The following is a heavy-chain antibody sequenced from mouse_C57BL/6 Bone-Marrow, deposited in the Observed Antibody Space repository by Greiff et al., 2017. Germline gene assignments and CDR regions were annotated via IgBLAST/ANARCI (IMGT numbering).Heavy chain of an antibody. CDR2: ISYDGSN. CDR1: GYSITSGYY. Sequence: EVKLMESGPGLVKPSQSLSLTCSVTGYSITSGYYWNWIRQFPGNKLEWMGYISYDGSNNYNPSLKNRISITRDTSKNQFFLKLNSVTTEDTATYYCARPHYYDYGYWYFDVWGTGTTVTVSS. V-gene: IGHV3-6*01. D-gene: IGHD2-4*01. J-gene: IGHJ1*03. CDR3: ARPHYYDYGYWYFDV.